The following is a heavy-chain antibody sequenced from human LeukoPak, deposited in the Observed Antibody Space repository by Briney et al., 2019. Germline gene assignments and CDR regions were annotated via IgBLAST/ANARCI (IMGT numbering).Heavy chain of an antibody. J-gene: IGHJ4*02. CDR1: GGSISSYY. D-gene: IGHD3-22*01. V-gene: IGHV4-59*01. CDR2: IYYSGST. CDR3: ARVRVYYDSSGYPPYYFDY. Sequence: SETLSLTCTVSGGSISSYYWSWIRQPPGKGLEWIGYIYYSGSTNYNPSLKSRVTISVDTSKNPFSLKLSSVTAADTAVYYCARVRVYYDSSGYPPYYFDYWGQGTLVTVSS.